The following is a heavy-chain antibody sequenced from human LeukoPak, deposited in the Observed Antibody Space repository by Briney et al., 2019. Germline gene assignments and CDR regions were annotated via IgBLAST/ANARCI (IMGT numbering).Heavy chain of an antibody. V-gene: IGHV4-4*07. CDR1: GASISSYY. Sequence: SETLSLTCSVSGASISSYYWSWVRQPAGKALEWIGRIYSSGSTNYNPSLKSRVTMSVDTSNNQFSLKMRSVTAADTAVYYCARERGYTYGLVDYWGQGTLVTVSS. CDR3: ARERGYTYGLVDY. CDR2: IYSSGST. J-gene: IGHJ4*02. D-gene: IGHD5-18*01.